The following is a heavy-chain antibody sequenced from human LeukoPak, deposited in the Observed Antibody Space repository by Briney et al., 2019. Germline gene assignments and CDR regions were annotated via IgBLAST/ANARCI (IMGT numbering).Heavy chain of an antibody. D-gene: IGHD2-2*01. CDR3: ARDAADIVVVPAAYPGFDY. CDR1: GYSFTSYW. Sequence: GESLKISCKGSGYSFTSYWIGWVRQMPGKGLEWMGIIYPGDSDTRYSPSFQGQVTISADKSISTAYLQWSSLKASDTAMYYCARDAADIVVVPAAYPGFDYWGQGTLVTVSS. V-gene: IGHV5-51*01. CDR2: IYPGDSDT. J-gene: IGHJ4*02.